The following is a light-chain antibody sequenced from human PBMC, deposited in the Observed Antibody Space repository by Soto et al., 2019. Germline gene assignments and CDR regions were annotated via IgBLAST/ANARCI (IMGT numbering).Light chain of an antibody. CDR3: QTYDSSLSGLDV. CDR1: SCNIGAGSD. J-gene: IGLJ1*01. V-gene: IGLV1-40*01. Sequence: SLLSQAPSISVAPGQWFTTSCTGRSCNIGAGSDVHWYHQLPGTDPKLLICGNTNRPSGVPDRFSGSKSGTSASLAIAGLQTEDEGDDYCQTYDSSLSGLDVFGTGTKVTVL. CDR2: GNT.